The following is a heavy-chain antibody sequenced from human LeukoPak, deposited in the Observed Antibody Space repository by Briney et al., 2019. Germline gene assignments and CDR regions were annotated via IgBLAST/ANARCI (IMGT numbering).Heavy chain of an antibody. V-gene: IGHV3-30-3*01. CDR3: ARGALGYSGYDQTFDY. Sequence: GGSLRLSCAASGFTFSSYGLHGVRQAPGKGLEWVAVISYDGSNKYYADSVKGRFTISRDVSKNTLYLQMNSLRAEDTAVYYCARGALGYSGYDQTFDYWGQGTLVTVSS. CDR2: ISYDGSNK. D-gene: IGHD5-12*01. J-gene: IGHJ4*02. CDR1: GFTFSSYG.